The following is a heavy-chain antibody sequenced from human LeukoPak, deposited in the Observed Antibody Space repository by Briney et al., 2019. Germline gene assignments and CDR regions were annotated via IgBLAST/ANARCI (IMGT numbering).Heavy chain of an antibody. CDR1: GFTFSSYS. CDR2: ISSSSSYI. Sequence: GGSLRLSCAASGFTFSSYSMNWVRQAPAKGLEWVSSISSSSSYIYYADSVRGRFTISRDNAKNSLYLQMNSLRAEDTAVYYCARDQFGGSYFPFDYWGQGTLVTVSS. CDR3: ARDQFGGSYFPFDY. D-gene: IGHD1-26*01. V-gene: IGHV3-21*01. J-gene: IGHJ4*02.